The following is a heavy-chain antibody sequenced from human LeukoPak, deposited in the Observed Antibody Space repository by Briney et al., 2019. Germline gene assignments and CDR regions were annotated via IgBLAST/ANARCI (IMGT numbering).Heavy chain of an antibody. V-gene: IGHV4-30-2*01. CDR2: IYHSGST. CDR3: ARVRGRFLEWSIRDYYYYYMDV. Sequence: SETLSLTCTVSGGSISSGGYYWSWIRQPPGKGLEWIGYIYHSGSTYYNPSLKSRVTISVDRSKNQFSLKLSSVTAADTAVYYCARVRGRFLEWSIRDYYYYYMDVWGKGTTVTVSS. CDR1: GGSISSGGYY. D-gene: IGHD3-3*01. J-gene: IGHJ6*03.